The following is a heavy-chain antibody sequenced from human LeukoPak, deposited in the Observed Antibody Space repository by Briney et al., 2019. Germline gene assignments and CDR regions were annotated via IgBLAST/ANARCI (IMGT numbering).Heavy chain of an antibody. Sequence: GESLKISCKGSGYSFTSYWIGWVRQMPGKGLGWVGIIYPGDSDTRYSPSFQGQVTISADKSISTAYLQWSSLKASDTAMYYCARRGSSGWYYFDYWGQGTLVTVSS. CDR1: GYSFTSYW. CDR2: IYPGDSDT. J-gene: IGHJ4*02. V-gene: IGHV5-51*01. CDR3: ARRGSSGWYYFDY. D-gene: IGHD6-19*01.